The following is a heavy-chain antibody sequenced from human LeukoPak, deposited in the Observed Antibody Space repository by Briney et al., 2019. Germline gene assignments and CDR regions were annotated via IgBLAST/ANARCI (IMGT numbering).Heavy chain of an antibody. J-gene: IGHJ6*02. CDR3: VKDRGGSPFYGMDV. CDR2: ISGSGGAGT. CDR1: GFTFSSYA. Sequence: PGGSLRLSCAGSGFTFSSYAMSWVRQAPGKGLEWVSTISGSGGAGTYYADSVKGRFTVSRDNSRNTLYLPMNSLRAEDTAAYYCVKDRGGSPFYGMDVWGQGTTVTVSS. D-gene: IGHD1-26*01. V-gene: IGHV3-23*01.